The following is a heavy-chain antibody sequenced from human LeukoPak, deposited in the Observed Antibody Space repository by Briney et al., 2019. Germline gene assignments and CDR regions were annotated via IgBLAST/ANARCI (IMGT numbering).Heavy chain of an antibody. D-gene: IGHD3-22*01. J-gene: IGHJ3*02. V-gene: IGHV3-23*01. Sequence: PGGSLRLSCAASGFTFSSYAMSWVRQAPGKGLEWVSAISGSGGSTYYADSVKGRFTISRDNSKNTLYLQMNSLRAEDTAVYYCARGGYYDSRAEDAFDIWGQGTMVTVSS. CDR3: ARGGYYDSRAEDAFDI. CDR1: GFTFSSYA. CDR2: ISGSGGST.